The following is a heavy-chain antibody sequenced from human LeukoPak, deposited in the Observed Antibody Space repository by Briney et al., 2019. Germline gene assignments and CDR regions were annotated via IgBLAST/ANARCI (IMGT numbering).Heavy chain of an antibody. CDR1: GFTFNTYA. D-gene: IGHD6-19*01. V-gene: IGHV3-23*01. CDR2: ICGSGGCT. J-gene: IGHJ4*02. Sequence: PGGSLRLFCEASGFTFNTYAIYWVRQAPGKGLEWVSGICGSGGCTYYADSVKGRFTISRDNSKNTVYPQMNSLTADDTAVYYCAKTTVGYSSGRYPGWPADCWGQGTLVTVSS. CDR3: AKTTVGYSSGRYPGWPADC.